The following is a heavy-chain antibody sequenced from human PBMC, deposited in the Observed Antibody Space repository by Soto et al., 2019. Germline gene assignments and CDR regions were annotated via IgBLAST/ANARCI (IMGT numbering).Heavy chain of an antibody. CDR2: ISYDGGNE. J-gene: IGHJ2*01. Sequence: QVQLVESGGGVVQPWRSLRLSCAASGFTFSSYAMHWVRQAPDKGLEWVADISYDGGNEYYADSVKGRFTISRDDSRNTLFLQLNSLRIEDTAVYYCARDAGIRLHFVWYFDLWGRGTLVTVSS. CDR3: ARDAGIRLHFVWYFDL. D-gene: IGHD5-18*01. V-gene: IGHV3-30*04. CDR1: GFTFSSYA.